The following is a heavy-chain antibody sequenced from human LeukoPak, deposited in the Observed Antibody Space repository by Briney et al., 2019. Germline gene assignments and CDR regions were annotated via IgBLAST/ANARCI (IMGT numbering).Heavy chain of an antibody. CDR1: ESTFDDYA. CDR3: AKDHTSYPAAFDI. Sequence: PGRSLRLSCAASESTFDDYAMHWVRQAPGKGLEWVSGISWNSGSIGYADSVKGRFTISRDNAKNSLYLQMTSLRAEDMALYYCAKDHTSYPAAFDIWGQGTMVTVSS. D-gene: IGHD2/OR15-2a*01. J-gene: IGHJ3*02. CDR2: ISWNSGSI. V-gene: IGHV3-9*03.